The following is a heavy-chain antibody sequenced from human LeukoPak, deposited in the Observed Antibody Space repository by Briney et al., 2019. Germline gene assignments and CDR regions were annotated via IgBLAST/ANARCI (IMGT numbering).Heavy chain of an antibody. J-gene: IGHJ4*02. Sequence: SETLSLTCTASGGSISSYYWSWIRQPPGKGLEWIGYIYYSGSTNYNPSLKSRVTISVDTSKNQFSLKLSSVTAADTAVYYCARRLSTRSYYLDDWGQGTLVTVCS. D-gene: IGHD2/OR15-2a*01. CDR1: GGSISSYY. CDR3: ARRLSTRSYYLDD. CDR2: IYYSGST. V-gene: IGHV4-59*08.